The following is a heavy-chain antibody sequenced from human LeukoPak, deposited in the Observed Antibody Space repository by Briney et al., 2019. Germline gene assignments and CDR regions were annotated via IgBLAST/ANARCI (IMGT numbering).Heavy chain of an antibody. CDR1: GFTFSSYS. CDR3: ARHPPEYSSPHGMDV. D-gene: IGHD6-6*01. Sequence: GGSLRLSCAASGFTFSSYSMNWVRQAPGKGLEWVSSISSSSSYIYYADSVKGRFTISRDNAKNSLYLQMNSLRAEDTAVYYCARHPPEYSSPHGMDVWGQGTTVTVSS. CDR2: ISSSSSYI. V-gene: IGHV3-21*01. J-gene: IGHJ6*02.